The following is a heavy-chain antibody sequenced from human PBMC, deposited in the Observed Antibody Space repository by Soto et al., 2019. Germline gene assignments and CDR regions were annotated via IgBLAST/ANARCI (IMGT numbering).Heavy chain of an antibody. Sequence: DVQLVESGGGLVQPGGSLRLSCEASGFTFSGYDMHWVRQAAGERLEWVSAIATSGNTYYAGSVKGRFTISRENAKNSLYLQINNVSAGDTAVYYCAREYVDWGYWYFDLWGRGTLVTVSS. CDR1: GFTFSGYD. J-gene: IGHJ2*01. D-gene: IGHD3-9*01. V-gene: IGHV3-13*01. CDR2: IATSGNT. CDR3: AREYVDWGYWYFDL.